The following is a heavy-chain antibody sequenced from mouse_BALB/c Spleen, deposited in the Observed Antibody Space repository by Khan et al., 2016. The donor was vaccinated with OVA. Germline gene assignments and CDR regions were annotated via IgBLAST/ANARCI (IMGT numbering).Heavy chain of an antibody. CDR3: ARGSGTTRFAY. Sequence: QVQLKQSGAELVRPGVSVKISCKGSGYTFTDFAMHWVKQSHAKSLEWIGVISTYYGDATYNQKFKGKATMTVDKSSSTAYVELARLTSEDPSIYYGARGSGTTRFAYWGQGTLVTVSA. J-gene: IGHJ3*01. CDR2: ISTYYGDA. CDR1: GYTFTDFA. V-gene: IGHV1S137*01. D-gene: IGHD1-3*01.